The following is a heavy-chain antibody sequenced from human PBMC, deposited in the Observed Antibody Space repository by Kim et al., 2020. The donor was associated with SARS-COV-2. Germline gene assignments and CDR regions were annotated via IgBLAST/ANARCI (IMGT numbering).Heavy chain of an antibody. J-gene: IGHJ4*02. Sequence: SLKGRFTISVDTSKNQFSLKLSSVTAADTAVYYCARGPKARYSSGWYRDYWGQGTLVTVSS. CDR3: ARGPKARYSSGWYRDY. V-gene: IGHV4-34*13. D-gene: IGHD6-19*01.